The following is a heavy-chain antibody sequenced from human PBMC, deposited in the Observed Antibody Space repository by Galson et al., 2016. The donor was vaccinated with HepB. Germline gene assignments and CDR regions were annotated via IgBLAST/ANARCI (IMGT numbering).Heavy chain of an antibody. CDR1: GFTVSNNY. CDR2: IYSGGNA. J-gene: IGHJ4*02. CDR3: APIRGHFTDGFDY. Sequence: SLRLSCAASGFTVSNNYMSWVRQAPGKGLEWVSFIYSGGNAYYADSVKGRFTISRDNSKNTLFLQMGSLRSEDTAVYYCAPIRGHFTDGFDYWGQGTLVTVS. V-gene: IGHV3-53*05. D-gene: IGHD2-8*01.